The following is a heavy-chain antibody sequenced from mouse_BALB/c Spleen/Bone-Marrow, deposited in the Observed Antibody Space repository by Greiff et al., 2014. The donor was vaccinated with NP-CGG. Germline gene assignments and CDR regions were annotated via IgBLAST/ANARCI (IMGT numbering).Heavy chain of an antibody. D-gene: IGHD1-3*01. CDR2: IYPGNSDT. J-gene: IGHJ3*01. CDR3: TFRVKGDFAC. CDR1: GYSFTSYW. Sequence: EVKLEQSGTVLTRPGTSVKMSCKASGYSFTSYWMHWVEQRPGQGLEWIGAIYPGNSDTTYNQKFMGKAKLTAVTSASTAYMELSSLTNEDSAVFYFTFRVKGDFACWCQGTLLTVSA. V-gene: IGHV1-5*01.